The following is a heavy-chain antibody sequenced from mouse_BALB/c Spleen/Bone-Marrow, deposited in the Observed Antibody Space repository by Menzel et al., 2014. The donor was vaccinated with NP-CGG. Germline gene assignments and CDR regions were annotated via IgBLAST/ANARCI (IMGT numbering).Heavy chain of an antibody. J-gene: IGHJ2*01. V-gene: IGHV14-3*02. Sequence: VQLQQSGAELVKPGASVKLSCTASGFNTKDTYMHWVKQRPEQGLEWIGKVYPGSGNTKYAQEFRGKATITADTSSNAASLPVSSQTSDDTAEYYSVRDGRIYYFDYWGQGTPLTVSS. D-gene: IGHD1-1*01. CDR1: GFNTKDTY. CDR3: VRDGRIYYFDY. CDR2: VYPGSGNT.